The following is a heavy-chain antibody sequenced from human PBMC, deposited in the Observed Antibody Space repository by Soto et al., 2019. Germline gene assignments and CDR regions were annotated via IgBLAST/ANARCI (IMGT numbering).Heavy chain of an antibody. D-gene: IGHD2-15*01. CDR2: VSVYNDDT. CDR3: ARTCRSGGSCYHDY. Sequence: ASVKVSCKASGYTFSSFGTNLVRQAPGQGLEWVGWVSVYNDDTKYAQKFQGRVSMTTDTSASTTYMEVGSLRSDDTAVYYCARTCRSGGSCYHDYWGEGTLVTVSS. CDR1: GYTFSSFG. J-gene: IGHJ4*02. V-gene: IGHV1-18*01.